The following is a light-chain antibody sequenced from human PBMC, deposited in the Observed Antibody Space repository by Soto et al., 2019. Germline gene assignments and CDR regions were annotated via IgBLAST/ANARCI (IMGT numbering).Light chain of an antibody. Sequence: QSALTQPPSVSGAPGQRVTISCTGSSSNIGAGYDVHWYQQLPGIAPKLLIYRNNNRPSGVPDRFSGSKSGNSASLAIIGLQAEDEADYYCQSYDSSLSGYVVFGGRTKLTVL. CDR2: RNN. J-gene: IGLJ2*01. CDR1: SSNIGAGYD. CDR3: QSYDSSLSGYVV. V-gene: IGLV1-40*01.